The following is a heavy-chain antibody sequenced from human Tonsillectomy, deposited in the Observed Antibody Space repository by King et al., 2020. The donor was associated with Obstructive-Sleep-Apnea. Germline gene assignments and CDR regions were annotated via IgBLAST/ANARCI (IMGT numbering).Heavy chain of an antibody. CDR2: IFYSGST. CDR1: GGSIRSYY. D-gene: IGHD1-7*01. Sequence: QLQESGPGLVKPSETLSLTCTVSGGSIRSYYWSWIRQPPGKGLEWIGYIFYSGSTNYNPSLKSRVTISVDMSKNQFSLKLNSVTAADTAVYYCARGPSRELPHDCWGHGTLVTVSS. J-gene: IGHJ4*01. CDR3: ARGPSRELPHDC. V-gene: IGHV4-59*01.